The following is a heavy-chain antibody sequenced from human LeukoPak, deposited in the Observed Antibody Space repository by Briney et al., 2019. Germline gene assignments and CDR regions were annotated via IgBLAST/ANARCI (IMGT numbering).Heavy chain of an antibody. CDR2: IYTSGST. D-gene: IGHD1-26*01. J-gene: IGHJ4*02. CDR3: ARGVGATNAPFDY. CDR1: GGSISSYY. Sequence: PSETLSLTCTVSGGSISSYYGSWIRQPPGKGLEWIGYIYTSGSTNYNPSLKSRVTISVDTSKNQFSLKLSSVTAADTAVYYCARGVGATNAPFDYWGQGTLVTVSS. V-gene: IGHV4-4*09.